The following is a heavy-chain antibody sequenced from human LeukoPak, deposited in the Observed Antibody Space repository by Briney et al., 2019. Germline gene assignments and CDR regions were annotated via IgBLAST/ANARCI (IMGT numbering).Heavy chain of an antibody. D-gene: IGHD6-19*01. J-gene: IGHJ4*02. CDR2: IKQDGSAK. CDR1: GFTFSIFG. Sequence: PGGSLRLSCAASGFTFSIFGMSWVRQGPGKGLEWVANIKQDGSAKYYVDSVKGRFTISRDNARNSLYLEMNNLRAEDTAIDYCATSSNSSGNNWGQGTLVTLSS. CDR3: ATSSNSSGNN. V-gene: IGHV3-7*01.